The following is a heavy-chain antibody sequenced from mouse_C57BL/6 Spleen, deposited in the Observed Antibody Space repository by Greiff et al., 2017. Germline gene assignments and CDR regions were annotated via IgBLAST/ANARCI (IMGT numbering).Heavy chain of an antibody. D-gene: IGHD1-1*01. V-gene: IGHV1-53*01. CDR3: ARRVTTVVDWFAY. J-gene: IGHJ3*01. Sequence: VQLQQPGTELVKPGASVKLSCKASGYTFTSYWMHWVKQRPGQGLEWIGNINPSNGGTYYNEKFKSKATLTVDKSSSTAYMQRSSLTSEDSAVYDCARRVTTVVDWFAYWGQGTLGTVSA. CDR2: INPSNGGT. CDR1: GYTFTSYW.